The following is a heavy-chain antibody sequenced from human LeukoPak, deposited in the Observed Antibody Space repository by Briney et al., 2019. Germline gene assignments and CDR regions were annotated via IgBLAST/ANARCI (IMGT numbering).Heavy chain of an antibody. D-gene: IGHD4-4*01. Sequence: SETLPLTCTVSGGSISSYYWSWIRQPPGKGLEWIGYIYYSGSTNYNPSLKSRVTISVDTSKNQFSLKPSSVTAADTAVYYCARAARLQGFDYWGQGTLVTVSS. J-gene: IGHJ4*02. CDR3: ARAARLQGFDY. V-gene: IGHV4-59*01. CDR1: GGSISSYY. CDR2: IYYSGST.